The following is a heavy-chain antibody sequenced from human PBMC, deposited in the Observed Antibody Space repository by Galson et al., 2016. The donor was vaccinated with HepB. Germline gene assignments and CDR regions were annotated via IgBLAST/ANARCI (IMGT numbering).Heavy chain of an antibody. CDR1: GYTFTSYD. CDR2: KNPNSGYT. D-gene: IGHD1-1*01. CDR3: ARNTPGHDAFDI. Sequence: SVKVSCQASGYTFTSYDIHWVRQAPGQGLEWMGWKNPNSGYTGYAQKFQGRVTMTRNTSISTVFMELSSLRSEDTAVYYCARNTPGHDAFDIWGQGTMVTVSS. J-gene: IGHJ3*02. V-gene: IGHV1-8*01.